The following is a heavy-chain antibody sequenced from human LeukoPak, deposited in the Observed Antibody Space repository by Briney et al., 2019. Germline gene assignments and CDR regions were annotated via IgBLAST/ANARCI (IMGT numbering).Heavy chain of an antibody. CDR2: IYSGGST. CDR3: ARDWTTVTPDAFDI. CDR1: GFTVSSNY. Sequence: GGALRLSCAASGFTVSSNYMSWVRQAPGKGLEWVSVIYSGGSTYYADSVKGRFTISRDNSKNTLYLQMNSLRAEDTAVYYCARDWTTVTPDAFDIWGQGTMVTVSS. V-gene: IGHV3-53*01. J-gene: IGHJ3*02. D-gene: IGHD4-17*01.